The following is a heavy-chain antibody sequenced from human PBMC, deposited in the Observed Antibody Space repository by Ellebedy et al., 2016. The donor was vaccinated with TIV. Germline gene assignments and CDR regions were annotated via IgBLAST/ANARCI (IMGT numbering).Heavy chain of an antibody. CDR3: ARTSGYSGNWGLDL. V-gene: IGHV5-51*01. CDR2: ILPANSDI. D-gene: IGHD6-13*01. CDR1: GYSFTSYW. J-gene: IGHJ5*02. Sequence: PGGSLRLSCQVFGYSFTSYWVGWVRQMPGKGLEWMGNILPANSDIRYSPSFEGQVTISADKSISTAYLQWSSLKASDTAIYYCARTSGYSGNWGLDLWGQGTLVTVSS.